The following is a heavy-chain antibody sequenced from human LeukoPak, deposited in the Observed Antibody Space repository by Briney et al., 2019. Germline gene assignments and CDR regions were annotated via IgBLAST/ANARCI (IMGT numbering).Heavy chain of an antibody. CDR2: ISSSSSYI. V-gene: IGHV3-21*01. CDR3: ARPTYGGNSADAFDI. Sequence: GGSLRLSCTASGFTFGDYAMSWVRQAPGKGLEWVSSISSSSSYIYYADSVKGRFTISRDNAKNSLYLQMNSLRAEDTAVYYCARPTYGGNSADAFDIWGQGTMVTVSS. D-gene: IGHD4-23*01. J-gene: IGHJ3*02. CDR1: GFTFGDYA.